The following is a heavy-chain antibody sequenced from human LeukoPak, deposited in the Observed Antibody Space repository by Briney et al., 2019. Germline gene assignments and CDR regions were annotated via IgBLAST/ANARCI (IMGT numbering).Heavy chain of an antibody. V-gene: IGHV3-15*01. CDR3: TTDAIVGARNGGGDYFDY. J-gene: IGHJ4*02. CDR2: IKSKTDGGTT. Sequence: PGGSLRLSCAASGFSFGDTWMSWVRQAPGKGLEWVGRIKSKTDGGTTDYAAPVKGRFTISRDDSKSTLYLQMNSLKTEDTAVYYCTTDAIVGARNGGGDYFDYWGQGTLVTVSS. CDR1: GFSFGDTW. D-gene: IGHD1-26*01.